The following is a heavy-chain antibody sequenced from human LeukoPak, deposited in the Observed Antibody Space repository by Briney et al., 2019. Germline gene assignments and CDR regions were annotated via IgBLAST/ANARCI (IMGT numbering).Heavy chain of an antibody. Sequence: GGSLRLSCAASGFTFSSYAMSWVRQAPGKGLEWVSTISGSGGSTYYADSVKGRFTISRDNSKNTLYLQMNSLRAEDTAVYYCAKAYGVRGVIIRVFDYWGQGTLVTVSS. CDR3: AKAYGVRGVIIRVFDY. V-gene: IGHV3-23*01. D-gene: IGHD3-10*01. CDR2: ISGSGGST. J-gene: IGHJ4*02. CDR1: GFTFSSYA.